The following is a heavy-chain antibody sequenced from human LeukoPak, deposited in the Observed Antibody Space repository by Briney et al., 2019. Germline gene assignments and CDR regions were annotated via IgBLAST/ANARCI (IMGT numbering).Heavy chain of an antibody. V-gene: IGHV4-61*02. CDR2: IYTSGST. D-gene: IGHD1-26*01. CDR1: GGSISSGSYY. Sequence: TSQTLSLTCTVSGGSISSGSYYWSWIRQPAGKGLEWIGRIYTSGSTNYNPSLKSRVTISVDTSKNQFSLKLSSVTAADTAVYYCARDTDRGSYWDPYFDYWGQGTLVTVSS. J-gene: IGHJ4*02. CDR3: ARDTDRGSYWDPYFDY.